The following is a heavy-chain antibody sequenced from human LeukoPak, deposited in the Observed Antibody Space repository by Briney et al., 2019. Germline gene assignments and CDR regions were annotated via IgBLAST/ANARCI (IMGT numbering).Heavy chain of an antibody. CDR2: IVGSSST. CDR1: GFTFSNFA. D-gene: IGHD6-13*01. V-gene: IGHV3-21*01. J-gene: IGHJ4*02. CDR3: ARIGAGSSRDY. Sequence: GGSVRLSCAASGFTFSNFAMTWVRQAQGKGLEWVSSIVGSSSTYYADSLKGRFTISRDNAKNSLYLQMNSLRAEDTAVYYCARIGAGSSRDYWGQGTLVTVSS.